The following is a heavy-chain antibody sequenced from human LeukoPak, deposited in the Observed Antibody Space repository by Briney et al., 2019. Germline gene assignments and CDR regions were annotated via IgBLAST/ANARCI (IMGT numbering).Heavy chain of an antibody. J-gene: IGHJ6*02. D-gene: IGHD4-17*01. CDR1: GFTFSSDA. CDR3: ARKGPTVTTYYYYGMDV. CDR2: ISGSGDKT. Sequence: GGSLRLSCAASGFTFSSDAMNWVRQRPGKGLEWVSVISGSGDKTYYADSVKGRFTISRDNAKNSLYLQMNSLRVEDTAVYYCARKGPTVTTYYYYGMDVWGQGTTVTVSS. V-gene: IGHV3-23*01.